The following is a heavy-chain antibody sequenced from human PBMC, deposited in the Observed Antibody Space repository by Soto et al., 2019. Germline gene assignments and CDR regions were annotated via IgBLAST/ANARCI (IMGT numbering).Heavy chain of an antibody. CDR3: ARVGSSGWSPDY. Sequence: WTWIRKPPGKGLEWIGYIFYSGSTNYNPSLKSRVTISVDTSKNQFSLKLSSVTAADTAVYYCARVGSSGWSPDYWGQGTLVTVSS. V-gene: IGHV4-59*01. J-gene: IGHJ4*02. CDR2: IFYSGST. D-gene: IGHD6-19*01.